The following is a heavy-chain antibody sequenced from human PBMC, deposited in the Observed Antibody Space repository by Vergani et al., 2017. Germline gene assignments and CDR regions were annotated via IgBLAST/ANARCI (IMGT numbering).Heavy chain of an antibody. V-gene: IGHV4-61*01. CDR1: GGSVSSGSYY. CDR3: ARVGSTAAVVTPGGNYYYYGMDV. Sequence: QVQLQESGPGLVKPSETLSLTCTVSGGSVSSGSYYWSWIRQPPGKGLEWIGYIYYSGSTNYNTSLKRRVTRSVDTSKNQFSLKLSSVTAADTVVYYCARVGSTAAVVTPGGNYYYYGMDVWGQGTTVTVSS. J-gene: IGHJ6*02. D-gene: IGHD4-23*01. CDR2: IYYSGST.